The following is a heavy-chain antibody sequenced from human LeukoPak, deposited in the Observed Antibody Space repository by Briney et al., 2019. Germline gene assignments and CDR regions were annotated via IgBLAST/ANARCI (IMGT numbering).Heavy chain of an antibody. Sequence: GGSLRLSCAASGFTFNDYYMSWIRQAPGKGLEWISYIGSSGDSINYADSVKGRFTISRDNAKNSLSLQMNSLRAEDTAVYYCARSIDIDYWGQGTLVTVSS. CDR1: GFTFNDYY. D-gene: IGHD2-21*01. J-gene: IGHJ4*02. CDR2: IGSSGDSI. V-gene: IGHV3-11*04. CDR3: ARSIDIDY.